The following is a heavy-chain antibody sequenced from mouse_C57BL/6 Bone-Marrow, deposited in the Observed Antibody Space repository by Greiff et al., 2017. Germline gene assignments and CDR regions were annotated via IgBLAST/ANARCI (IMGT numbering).Heavy chain of an antibody. Sequence: EVKVVESGGGLVKPGGSLKLSCAASGFTFSDYGMHWVRQAPEKGLAWVAYISSGSSTIYYADTVKGRFTISRDNAKNTLFLQMTSLRSEDTAMYYCAREYDYFDYWGQGTTLTVSS. CDR2: ISSGSSTI. V-gene: IGHV5-17*01. D-gene: IGHD5-1*01. J-gene: IGHJ2*01. CDR1: GFTFSDYG. CDR3: AREYDYFDY.